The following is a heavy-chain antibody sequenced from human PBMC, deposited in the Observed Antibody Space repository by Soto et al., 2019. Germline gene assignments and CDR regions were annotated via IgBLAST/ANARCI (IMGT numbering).Heavy chain of an antibody. CDR1: GGTFSSYA. Sequence: SVKVSCKASGGTFSSYAISWVRQAPGQGLEWMGGIIPIFGTANYAQKFQGRVTITADESTSTAYMELSSLRSEDTAVYYCARLIVPISFNYDFWSGPLDAFDIWGQGTMVTVSS. V-gene: IGHV1-69*13. D-gene: IGHD3-3*01. J-gene: IGHJ3*02. CDR2: IIPIFGTA. CDR3: ARLIVPISFNYDFWSGPLDAFDI.